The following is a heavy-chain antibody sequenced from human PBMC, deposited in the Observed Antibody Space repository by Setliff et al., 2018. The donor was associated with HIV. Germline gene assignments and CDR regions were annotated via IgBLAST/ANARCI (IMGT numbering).Heavy chain of an antibody. CDR1: EFTFSEYW. CDR3: ARIYRSSWPFDACDI. D-gene: IGHD6-6*01. CDR2: IKQDESER. V-gene: IGHV3-7*03. J-gene: IGHJ3*02. Sequence: SLKISCAASEFTFSEYWMTWVRQAPGKGLEWLANIKQDESERYYVDSVRGRFTVSRDNARNSLYLQMNSLRAEDTAIYCCARIYRSSWPFDACDIWGQGTMVTVSS.